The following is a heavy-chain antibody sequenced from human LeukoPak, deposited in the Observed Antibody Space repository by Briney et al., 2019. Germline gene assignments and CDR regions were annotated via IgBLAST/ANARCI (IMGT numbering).Heavy chain of an antibody. CDR2: ISGSGGNT. CDR3: AKAAFSTTSYFDY. V-gene: IGHV3-23*01. CDR1: GFTFSTYT. D-gene: IGHD3-3*02. Sequence: SGGSLRLSCAASGFTFSTYTMSLVRQAPGKGLEWVSAISGSGGNTYYADSVKGRFTISRDNSKNTLYLQMDSLRADDTAVYYCAKAAFSTTSYFDYWGQGTLVTASS. J-gene: IGHJ4*02.